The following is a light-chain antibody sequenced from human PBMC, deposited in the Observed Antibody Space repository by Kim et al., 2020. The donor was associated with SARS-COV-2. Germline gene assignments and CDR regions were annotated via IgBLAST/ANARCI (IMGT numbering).Light chain of an antibody. V-gene: IGKV4-1*01. J-gene: IGKJ5*01. CDR1: QSVLSSSNNKSY. Sequence: ATINGKSSQSVLSSSNNKSYLAWYQQKPGQPPKLLIYWASTRESGVPDRFSGSGSGTDFTLTISSLQAEDVAVYYCQQYYSTPITFGQGTRLEIK. CDR2: WAS. CDR3: QQYYSTPIT.